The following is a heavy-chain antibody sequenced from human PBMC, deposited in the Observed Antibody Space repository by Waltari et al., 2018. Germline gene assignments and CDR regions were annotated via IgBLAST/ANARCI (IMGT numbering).Heavy chain of an antibody. CDR2: MNPKSGNT. V-gene: IGHV1-8*03. CDR3: ASSSGWYHSFDY. CDR1: GYTFTSYD. D-gene: IGHD6-19*01. J-gene: IGHJ4*02. Sequence: QVQLVQSGAEVKKPGASVKVSCKASGYTFTSYDINWVRQATGQGLEWMGWMNPKSGNTSYAQKFQGRVTITRNTSISTAYMELSSLRSEDTAVYYCASSSGWYHSFDYWGQGTLVTVSS.